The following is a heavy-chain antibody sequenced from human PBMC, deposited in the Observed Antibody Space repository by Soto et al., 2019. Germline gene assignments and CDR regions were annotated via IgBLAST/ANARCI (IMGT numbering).Heavy chain of an antibody. CDR3: AKELRHTSGYYVDFDI. V-gene: IGHV3-15*01. CDR2: IKSMSDGGTT. J-gene: IGHJ3*02. D-gene: IGHD3-22*01. Sequence: GGSLRLSCAASGLSLTKAWMDWVRQAPGKGLEWVGRIKSMSDGGTTDYAAPVKGRFTISRDDSKNTLYLQVNSLRAEDTAVYYCAKELRHTSGYYVDFDIWGQGTMETVSS. CDR1: GLSLTKAW.